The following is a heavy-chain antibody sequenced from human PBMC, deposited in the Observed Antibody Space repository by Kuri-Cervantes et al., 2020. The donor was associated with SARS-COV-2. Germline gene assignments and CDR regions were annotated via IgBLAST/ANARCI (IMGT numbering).Heavy chain of an antibody. CDR2: ISYDETNK. Sequence: GGSLRLSCATSGLTFSTYALHWVRQAPGKGLEWVAVISYDETNKYYAYSVKGRFAISRDNSNNTLYLQMNNLRAEDTAVYYCASSPGLYGVVEYWGQGTVVTVSS. V-gene: IGHV3-30*09. D-gene: IGHD3-3*01. CDR1: GLTFSTYA. J-gene: IGHJ4*02. CDR3: ASSPGLYGVVEY.